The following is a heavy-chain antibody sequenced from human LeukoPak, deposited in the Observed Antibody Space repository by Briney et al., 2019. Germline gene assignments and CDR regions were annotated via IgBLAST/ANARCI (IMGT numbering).Heavy chain of an antibody. D-gene: IGHD2-2*01. CDR2: INPSGGST. J-gene: IGHJ2*01. CDR3: ARAEVVVVPAAMRDWYFDL. Sequence: ASVKVSCKASGYTFTSYYMHWVRQAPRQGLEWMGIINPSGGSTSYAQKFQGRVTMTRDTSTSTVYMELSSLRSEDTAVYYCARAEVVVVPAAMRDWYFDLWGRGTLVTASS. CDR1: GYTFTSYY. V-gene: IGHV1-46*01.